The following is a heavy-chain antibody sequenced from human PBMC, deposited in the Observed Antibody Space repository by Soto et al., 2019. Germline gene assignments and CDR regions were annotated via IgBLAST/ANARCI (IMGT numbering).Heavy chain of an antibody. CDR3: AKGRSYYYYYGVDV. CDR1: GFTFSSCA. J-gene: IGHJ6*02. V-gene: IGHV3-23*01. CDR2: IIDSGGST. Sequence: GGSLRLSCAASGFTFSSCAMGWVRQXLGKGLEWVSDIIDSGGSTYYADSVKGRFTISRDNSKSTLYLQMNSLRAEDTALYYCAKGRSYYYYYGVDVWGQGTTVTVSS.